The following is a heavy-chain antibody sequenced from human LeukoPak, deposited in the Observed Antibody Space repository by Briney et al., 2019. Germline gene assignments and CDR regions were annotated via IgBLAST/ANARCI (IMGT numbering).Heavy chain of an antibody. D-gene: IGHD2-2*01. CDR3: ARGLYCSSTSCYGYYYYMDV. Sequence: SETLSLTCTVSGGSISSSRYYWGWIRQPPGKGLDGIGSIYYSGSTYYNPSLKSRVTISVDTSKNQFSLKLSSVTAADTAVYYCARGLYCSSTSCYGYYYYMDVWGKGTTVTVSS. CDR2: IYYSGST. J-gene: IGHJ6*03. V-gene: IGHV4-39*01. CDR1: GGSISSSRYY.